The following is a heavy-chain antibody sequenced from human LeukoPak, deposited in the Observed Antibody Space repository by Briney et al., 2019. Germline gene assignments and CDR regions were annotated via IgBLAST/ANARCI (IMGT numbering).Heavy chain of an antibody. J-gene: IGHJ5*02. Sequence: GGSLRLSCAASGFTFSNYGMHWVRQAPGKGLEWVAFIPYDAVNKYYADSVKGRFTISRDNSKNTLYLQMNSLRAEDTAVYYCAKDQLAYNWFDPWGQGTLVTVSS. CDR3: AKDQLAYNWFDP. CDR1: GFTFSNYG. V-gene: IGHV3-30*02. CDR2: IPYDAVNK.